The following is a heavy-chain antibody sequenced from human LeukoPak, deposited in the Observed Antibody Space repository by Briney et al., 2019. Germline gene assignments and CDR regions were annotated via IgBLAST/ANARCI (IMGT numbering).Heavy chain of an antibody. CDR3: ARDKTEYYYDSSGYYFDY. CDR1: GGTFSSYA. J-gene: IGHJ4*02. V-gene: IGHV1-69*04. Sequence: GASVKVSCKASGGTFSSYAISWVRQSPGQGRKWMGRIIPILGIANYAQKFQGRVTITADKSTITAYMELSSLRSEDTAVYYCARDKTEYYYDSSGYYFDYWGQGTLVTVSS. D-gene: IGHD3-22*01. CDR2: IIPILGIA.